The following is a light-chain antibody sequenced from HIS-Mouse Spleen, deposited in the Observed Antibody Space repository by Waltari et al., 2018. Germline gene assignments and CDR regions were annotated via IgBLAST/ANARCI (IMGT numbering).Light chain of an antibody. Sequence: QSALTQPASVSGSPGQSITISCTGTSSDVGGYNLVSWYQQHSGKAPTLMIYDVSNRPAGVSNRFSGSKSGNTASLTISGLQAEDEADYYCSSYTSSSTEVFGGGTKLTVL. V-gene: IGLV2-14*03. CDR2: DVS. J-gene: IGLJ2*01. CDR1: SSDVGGYNL. CDR3: SSYTSSSTEV.